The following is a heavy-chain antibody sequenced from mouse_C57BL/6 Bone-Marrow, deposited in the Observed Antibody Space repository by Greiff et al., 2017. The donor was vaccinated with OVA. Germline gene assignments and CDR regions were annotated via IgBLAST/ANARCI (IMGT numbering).Heavy chain of an antibody. CDR3: ARRGDYGSLYYAMDY. D-gene: IGHD2-4*01. V-gene: IGHV1-18*01. Sequence: DVQLQESGPELVKPGASVKIPCKASGYTFTDYNMDWVKQSHGKSLEWIGDINPNNGGTIYNQKFKGKATLTVDKSSSTAYRELRSLTSEDTSVYYCARRGDYGSLYYAMDYWGQGTSVTVSS. J-gene: IGHJ4*01. CDR2: INPNNGGT. CDR1: GYTFTDYN.